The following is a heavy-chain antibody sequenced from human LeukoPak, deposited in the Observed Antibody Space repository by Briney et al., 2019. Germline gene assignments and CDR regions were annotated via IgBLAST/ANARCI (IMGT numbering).Heavy chain of an antibody. J-gene: IGHJ4*02. CDR3: AREVCIGGSCSVFDY. V-gene: IGHV3-74*01. Sequence: GGSLRLSCAASGFTFSSYWMHWVRQAPGKGLVWVSRINSDGSSRTYADSVKGRFTISRDNAKNTLSLQMNSLRTLDTAVYYCAREVCIGGSCSVFDYWGQGTLVTVFS. CDR2: INSDGSSR. CDR1: GFTFSSYW. D-gene: IGHD2-15*01.